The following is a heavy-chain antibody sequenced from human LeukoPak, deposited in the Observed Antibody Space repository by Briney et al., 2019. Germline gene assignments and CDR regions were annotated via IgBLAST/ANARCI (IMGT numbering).Heavy chain of an antibody. V-gene: IGHV4-31*03. D-gene: IGHD2-15*01. CDR2: IYYSGST. Sequence: SQTLSLTCTVSGGSISSGGYYWSWIRHHPGKGLEWIGYIYYSGSTYYNPSLKSRVTISVDTSKNQFSLKLSSVTAADTAVYYCARALGLGYCSGGSCYPYYFDYWGQGTLVTVSS. CDR1: GGSISSGGYY. CDR3: ARALGLGYCSGGSCYPYYFDY. J-gene: IGHJ4*02.